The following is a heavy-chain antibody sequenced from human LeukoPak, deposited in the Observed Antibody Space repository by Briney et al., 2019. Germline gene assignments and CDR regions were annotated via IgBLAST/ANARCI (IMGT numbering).Heavy chain of an antibody. V-gene: IGHV4-61*02. CDR2: IYTTGGT. J-gene: IGHJ4*02. Sequence: PSKTLSLTCTVSGGSISIGSYYWSWIRQPAGKGLEWIGRIYTTGGTNYNPSLKSRVTISVDTSKTQFSLKLISVTAADTAVYYCARDSSAWHFDSWGQGTLVTVSS. CDR3: ARDSSAWHFDS. CDR1: GGSISIGSYY. D-gene: IGHD6-19*01.